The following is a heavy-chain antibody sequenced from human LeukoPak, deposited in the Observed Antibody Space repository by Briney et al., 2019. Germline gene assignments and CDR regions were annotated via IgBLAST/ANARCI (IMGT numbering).Heavy chain of an antibody. Sequence: GGSLRLSCAASGFTFSSYWMSWVRQAPGKGLEWVANIKQDASEKYYVDSVKGRFTISRDNAKNSLYLQMNSLRAEDTAVYYCARDRWVDTIFGVAAFDYWGQGTLVTVSS. D-gene: IGHD3-3*01. CDR3: ARDRWVDTIFGVAAFDY. V-gene: IGHV3-7*01. CDR1: GFTFSSYW. J-gene: IGHJ4*02. CDR2: IKQDASEK.